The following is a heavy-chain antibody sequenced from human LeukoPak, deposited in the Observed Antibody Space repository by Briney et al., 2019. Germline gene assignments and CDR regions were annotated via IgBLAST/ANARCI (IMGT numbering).Heavy chain of an antibody. CDR1: GGPLSSGSYY. CDR3: ARGFSGITGTTLWFDP. Sequence: PSETLSLTCTVSGGPLSSGSYYWRWIRQPAGTGLEWIGRIYTSGSTNYNPSLKSRVTISVDTSKNQFSLKLSSVTAADTAVYYCARGFSGITGTTLWFDPWGQGTLVTVSS. CDR2: IYTSGST. V-gene: IGHV4-61*02. J-gene: IGHJ5*02. D-gene: IGHD1-7*01.